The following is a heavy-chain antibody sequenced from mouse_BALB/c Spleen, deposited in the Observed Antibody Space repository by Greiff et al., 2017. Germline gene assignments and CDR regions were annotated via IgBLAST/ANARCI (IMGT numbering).Heavy chain of an antibody. CDR3: ARGQYYAMDY. V-gene: IGHV3-2*02. Sequence: EVKLMESGPGLVKPSQSLSLTCTVTGYSITSDYAWNWIRQFPGNKLEWMGYISYSGSTSYNPSLKSRISITRDTSKNQFFLQLNSVTTEDTATYYCARGQYYAMDYWGQGTSVTVSS. J-gene: IGHJ4*01. CDR1: GYSITSDYA. CDR2: ISYSGST.